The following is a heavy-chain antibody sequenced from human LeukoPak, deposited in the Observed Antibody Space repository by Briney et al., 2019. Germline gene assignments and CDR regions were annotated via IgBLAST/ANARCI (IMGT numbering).Heavy chain of an antibody. CDR3: AGRVATTPYYYYGMDV. V-gene: IGHV3-21*01. CDR2: ISGSGAYI. Sequence: GVLRLSCAASGFTFSSYSMNWVRQAPGKGLEWVSSISGSGAYIYYADPVKGRFTISRDNSKNALYLQMNSLRAEDTAVYYCAGRVATTPYYYYGMDVWGQGTTVTVSS. J-gene: IGHJ6*02. CDR1: GFTFSSYS. D-gene: IGHD5-12*01.